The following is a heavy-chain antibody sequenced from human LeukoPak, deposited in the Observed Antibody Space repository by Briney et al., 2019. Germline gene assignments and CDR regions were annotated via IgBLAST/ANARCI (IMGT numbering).Heavy chain of an antibody. CDR1: GFTFDDYG. CDR2: IRYDGSNK. V-gene: IGHV3-30*02. Sequence: PGGSLRLSCAASGFTFDDYGLSWVRQAPGKGLEWVAFIRYDGSNKYYADSVKGRFTISRDNSKNTLYLQMNSLRAEDTAVYYCAKDLTRMSEAFDIWGQGTMVTVSS. J-gene: IGHJ3*02. D-gene: IGHD1-14*01. CDR3: AKDLTRMSEAFDI.